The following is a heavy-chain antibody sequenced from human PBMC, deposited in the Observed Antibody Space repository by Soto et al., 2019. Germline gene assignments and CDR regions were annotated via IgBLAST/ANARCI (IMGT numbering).Heavy chain of an antibody. CDR3: ESHLRSGFSPQCFAS. CDR2: IDYSGRT. CDR1: GYLISSGYS. Sequence: SEPLSLTCSVSGYLISSGYSWGWIRQTPGKGLEWLGSIDYSGRTYYNPSLKSRVSTSVDLSKNQFSLNLRSVTAADPAGNYCESHLRSGFSPQCFASLGYGTLV. V-gene: IGHV4-38-2*01. D-gene: IGHD5-12*01. J-gene: IGHJ5*01.